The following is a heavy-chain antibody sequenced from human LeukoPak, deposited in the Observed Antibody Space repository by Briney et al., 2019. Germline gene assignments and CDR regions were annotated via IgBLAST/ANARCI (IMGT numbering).Heavy chain of an antibody. CDR2: IYYRGST. V-gene: IGHV4-59*08. D-gene: IGHD6-13*01. Sequence: SETLSLTCAVYGGSFSGYYWSWIRQPPGKGLEWIGYIYYRGSTNYNPSLKSRVTISVDTSKNQFSLKLGSVTAADTAIYYCARRFRPGNSSSWYIFDYWGQGTLVTVSS. CDR3: ARRFRPGNSSSWYIFDY. J-gene: IGHJ4*02. CDR1: GGSFSGYY.